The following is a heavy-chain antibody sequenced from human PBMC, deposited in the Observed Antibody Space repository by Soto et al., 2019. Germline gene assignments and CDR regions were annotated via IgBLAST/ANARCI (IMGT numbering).Heavy chain of an antibody. CDR2: TYYSGST. V-gene: IGHV4-39*02. D-gene: IGHD6-13*01. J-gene: IGHJ4*02. CDR1: GGSISSSSYY. CDR3: ARESPIPCSSCWYEGMGCFDY. Sequence: QLQLQASGPGLVKPSETLSLTCTVSGGSISSSSYYWVWIRQPPGKGLEWIGSTYYSGSTYYNPSLKSRVTVSIDTSKNRVSLMLSSVTAADTVVYYCARESPIPCSSCWYEGMGCFDYWGQGTLVTVSS.